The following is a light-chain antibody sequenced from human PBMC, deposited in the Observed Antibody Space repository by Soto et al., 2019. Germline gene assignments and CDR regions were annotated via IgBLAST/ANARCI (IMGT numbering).Light chain of an antibody. V-gene: IGLV3-25*03. CDR2: IDS. Sequence: SSELTQPPSVSVSPGQTAIITCSGDALPQQYAYWYQQKPGQAPVLLIYIDSERPSGIPERFSGTNSGTTVTLTISGVQAEDEADYYCQSADSSGTYVVFGGGTKLTVL. CDR1: ALPQQY. J-gene: IGLJ2*01. CDR3: QSADSSGTYVV.